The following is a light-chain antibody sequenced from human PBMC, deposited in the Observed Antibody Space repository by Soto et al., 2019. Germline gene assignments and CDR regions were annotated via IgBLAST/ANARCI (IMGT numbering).Light chain of an antibody. V-gene: IGLV2-8*01. J-gene: IGLJ3*02. Sequence: QSVLTQPPSASGSPGQSVTISCTGTSSDIGGYNYVSWYQQHPGKAPKLIIYEVIKRPSGVPDRFSGSKSGNTASLTVSGLQDEDEADYSCTSYAGSNNLVFAGGTKLTVL. CDR3: TSYAGSNNLV. CDR2: EVI. CDR1: SSDIGGYNY.